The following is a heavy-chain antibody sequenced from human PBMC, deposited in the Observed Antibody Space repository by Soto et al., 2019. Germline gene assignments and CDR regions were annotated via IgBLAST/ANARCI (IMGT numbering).Heavy chain of an antibody. V-gene: IGHV4-4*07. Sequence: QVQLQESGPGLVKVSETLSLTCTVSGGSISSYYWSWIRQPAGKGLEWIGRIYTSGNTNYNPSLRGRVTMSLDTSKNQFSLKLSSVTAADTAVYYCARGASFTSPNYWGQGTLVTVSS. CDR1: GGSISSYY. CDR2: IYTSGNT. CDR3: ARGASFTSPNY. D-gene: IGHD3-10*01. J-gene: IGHJ4*02.